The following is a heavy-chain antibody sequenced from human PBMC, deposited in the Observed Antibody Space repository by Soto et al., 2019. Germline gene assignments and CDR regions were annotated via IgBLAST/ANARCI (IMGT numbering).Heavy chain of an antibody. Sequence: QVHLQESGPGLVQSSGTRSLTCGVAGAPISTGNWCTWVRQPPGKGLEWSGEIYHGGNTNYRPALKSLVTISVDTAKNQFSLRLSSVTAADTAVYYCARHSSYYDYSSAYYDSWGQGAIVTVSS. CDR1: GAPISTGNW. V-gene: IGHV4-4*02. CDR2: IYHGGNT. J-gene: IGHJ5*01. D-gene: IGHD3-3*01. CDR3: ARHSSYYDYSSAYYDS.